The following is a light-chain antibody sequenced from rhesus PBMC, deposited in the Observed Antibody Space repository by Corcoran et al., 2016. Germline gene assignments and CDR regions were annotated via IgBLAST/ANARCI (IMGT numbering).Light chain of an antibody. J-gene: IGKJ1*01. Sequence: DIQLTQSPSSLSASVGDRVTITCRASQGISSYLAWYQQKSGKAPKLLIYDASNLQSGVPSRFSCSGSGTEFTLTISSLQPEDFATYYCQQRNSYPPTFGQGTKVEIK. CDR2: DAS. V-gene: IGKV1-38*01. CDR3: QQRNSYPPT. CDR1: QGISSY.